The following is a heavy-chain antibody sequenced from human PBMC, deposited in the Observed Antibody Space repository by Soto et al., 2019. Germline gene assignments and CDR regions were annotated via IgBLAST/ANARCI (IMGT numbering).Heavy chain of an antibody. CDR3: ARGGAVGHDY. D-gene: IGHD1-26*01. Sequence: QVLLVQSGADVKKPGASVRISCKASGYTFTNFYMHWLRQAPGQGLEWMAMIIPSDGSTSYAEKFQVRVTLTMDTSTSTVYMELRNLRSEDTDMYYCARGGAVGHDYWGQGTLVPVSA. V-gene: IGHV1-46*01. J-gene: IGHJ4*02. CDR1: GYTFTNFY. CDR2: IIPSDGST.